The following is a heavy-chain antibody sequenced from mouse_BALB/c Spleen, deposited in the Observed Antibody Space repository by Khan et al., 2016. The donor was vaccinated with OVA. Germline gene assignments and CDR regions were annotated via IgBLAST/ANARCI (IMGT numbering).Heavy chain of an antibody. CDR3: ARMMIYDRYYVCALDY. Sequence: EVELVESGGGLVQPGGSRKLSCAASGFTFSNFGMHWIRQAPEKGLEWVAYISSGSSTIYYADTVKGRFTVSRDNTKNTLFLQMTSIRSEDTDINYCARMMIYDRYYVCALDYLGQAYSVTVSS. V-gene: IGHV5-17*02. CDR2: ISSGSSTI. CDR1: GFTFSNFG. J-gene: IGHJ4*01. D-gene: IGHD2-3*01.